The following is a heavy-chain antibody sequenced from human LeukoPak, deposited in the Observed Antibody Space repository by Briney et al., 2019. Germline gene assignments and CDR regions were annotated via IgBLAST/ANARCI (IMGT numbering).Heavy chain of an antibody. J-gene: IGHJ4*02. V-gene: IGHV3-7*01. CDR1: GFTFSSYW. CDR3: AYGNYYDSSGSLFDY. D-gene: IGHD3-22*01. Sequence: GGSLRLSCAASGFTFSSYWMSWVRQAPGKGLEWVANIKQDGSEKYYVDSVKGRFTISRDNAKNSLYLQMNSLRAEDTGVYYCAYGNYYDSSGSLFDYWGQGTLVTVSS. CDR2: IKQDGSEK.